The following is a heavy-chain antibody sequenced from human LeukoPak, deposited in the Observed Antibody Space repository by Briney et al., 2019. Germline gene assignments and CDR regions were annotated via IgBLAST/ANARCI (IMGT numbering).Heavy chain of an antibody. CDR3: ARGHSVAEPNDY. CDR1: GYTFTSYY. V-gene: IGHV1-46*01. CDR2: INPSGGST. D-gene: IGHD6-19*01. Sequence: ASVKVSCKASGYTFTSYYMHWVRRAPGQRLEWMGIINPSGGSTSYAQKFQGRVTMTRGTSTSTVYMELSSLRSEDTAVYYCARGHSVAEPNDYWGQGTLVTVSS. J-gene: IGHJ4*02.